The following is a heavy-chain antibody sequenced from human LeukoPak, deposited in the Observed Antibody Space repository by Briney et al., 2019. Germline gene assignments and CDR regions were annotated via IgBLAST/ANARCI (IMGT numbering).Heavy chain of an antibody. V-gene: IGHV3-21*01. J-gene: IGHJ4*02. CDR1: GFTFSSYS. CDR2: ISSSSSYI. CDR3: ARDHTIFGDFDY. D-gene: IGHD3-3*01. Sequence: GGSLRLSCAASGFTFSSYSMTWVRQAPGKGLEWVSSISSSSSYIYYADSVKGRFTISRDNAKNSLYLQMNSLRAEDTAVYYCARDHTIFGDFDYWGQGTLVTVSS.